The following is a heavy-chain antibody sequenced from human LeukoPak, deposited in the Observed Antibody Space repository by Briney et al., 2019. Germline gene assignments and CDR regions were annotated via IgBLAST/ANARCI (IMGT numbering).Heavy chain of an antibody. CDR2: INSDGSST. Sequence: QAGGSLRLSCAASGFTFSIYWMHWVRQAPGKGLVWVSRINSDGSSTSYADSVKGRFTISRDNAKNTLYLQMNSLRAEDTAVYYCARGIFERVYAFDIWGQGTMVTVSS. V-gene: IGHV3-74*01. D-gene: IGHD3-3*01. CDR3: ARGIFERVYAFDI. J-gene: IGHJ3*02. CDR1: GFTFSIYW.